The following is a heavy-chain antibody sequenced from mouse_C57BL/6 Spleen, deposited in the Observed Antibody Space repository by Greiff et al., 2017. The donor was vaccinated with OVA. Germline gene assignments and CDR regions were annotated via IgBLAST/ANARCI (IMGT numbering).Heavy chain of an antibody. CDR1: GYTFTDYN. CDR2: INPNNGGT. CDR3: ARSLRGPYAMDY. D-gene: IGHD3-1*01. J-gene: IGHJ4*01. Sequence: DVKLQESGPELVKPGASVKIPCKASGYTFTDYNMDWVKQSHGKSLEWTGDINPNNGGTIYNQKFKGKATLTVDKSSSTAYMELRSLTSEDTAVYYCARSLRGPYAMDYWGQGTSVTVSS. V-gene: IGHV1-18*01.